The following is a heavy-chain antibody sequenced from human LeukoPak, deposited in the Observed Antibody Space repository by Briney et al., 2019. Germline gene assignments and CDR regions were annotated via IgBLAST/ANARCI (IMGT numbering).Heavy chain of an antibody. D-gene: IGHD3-22*01. Sequence: NPSETLALTCTVSGGSIFNYYWSWIRQPPGKGLEWIGYIYHSGDTNHNPSLKSRVTISVDTSKNQFSLKLSSVTAADTAVYYCARQDSSGYYGVDYWGQGTLVTVSS. V-gene: IGHV4-59*08. J-gene: IGHJ4*02. CDR1: GGSIFNYY. CDR2: IYHSGDT. CDR3: ARQDSSGYYGVDY.